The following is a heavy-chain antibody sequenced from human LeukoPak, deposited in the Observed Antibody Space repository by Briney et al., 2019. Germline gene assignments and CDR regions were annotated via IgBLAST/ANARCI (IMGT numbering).Heavy chain of an antibody. CDR2: LGSDSRT. CDR3: VKDILGWTFDS. D-gene: IGHD4-23*01. CDR1: GFTVDANA. J-gene: IGHJ4*02. V-gene: IGHV3-23*01. Sequence: HPGGSLRLSCEASGFTVDANAMAWVRQAPGKGLEWVAGLGSDSRTHYRYSVKGRFTISRDNFKNTVYLQMNNLRGEDTALYYCVKDILGWTFDSWGQGTLVTVAS.